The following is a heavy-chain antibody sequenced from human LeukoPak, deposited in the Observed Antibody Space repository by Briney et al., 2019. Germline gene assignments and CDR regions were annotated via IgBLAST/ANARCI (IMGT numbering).Heavy chain of an antibody. Sequence: ASVKVSCKASGYTFTSYGISWVRQAPGQGLEWMGWISAYNGNTNYAQKLQGRVTMTTDTSTSKAYMELRSLRSDDTAVYYCARARLRYIFTGIFDYWGQGTLVTVSS. D-gene: IGHD3-9*01. CDR3: ARARLRYIFTGIFDY. CDR2: ISAYNGNT. V-gene: IGHV1-18*01. J-gene: IGHJ4*02. CDR1: GYTFTSYG.